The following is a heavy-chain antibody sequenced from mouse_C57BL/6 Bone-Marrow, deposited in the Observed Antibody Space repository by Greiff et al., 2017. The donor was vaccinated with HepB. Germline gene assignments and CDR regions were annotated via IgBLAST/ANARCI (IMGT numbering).Heavy chain of an antibody. CDR3: TGDGYSYALDY. CDR2: IRLKSDNYAT. Sequence: EVQGVESGGGLVQPGGSMKLSCVASGFTFSNYWMNWVRQSPEKGLEWVAQIRLKSDNYATHYAESVKGRFTISRDDSKNSVYLQMNNLRAEDTGIYYCTGDGYSYALDYWGQGTSVTVSS. CDR1: GFTFSNYW. D-gene: IGHD2-3*01. J-gene: IGHJ4*01. V-gene: IGHV6-3*01.